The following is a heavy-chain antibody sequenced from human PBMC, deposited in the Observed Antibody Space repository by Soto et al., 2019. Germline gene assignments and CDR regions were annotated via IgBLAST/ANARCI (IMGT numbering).Heavy chain of an antibody. CDR2: LWYDSTGA. J-gene: IGHJ3*02. D-gene: IGHD3-9*01. CDR1: GFSFSTSG. Sequence: QEPLVESGGGVGQPGRSLRLSCVASGFSFSTSGMHWVRQTPDKRLEWVAALWYDSTGADYADSVRGRFTISRDNSQKTLYLQMNSLRVEDTAVYHCARGLTKREGGAFDIWGQGTMVTVS. CDR3: ARGLTKREGGAFDI. V-gene: IGHV3-33*01.